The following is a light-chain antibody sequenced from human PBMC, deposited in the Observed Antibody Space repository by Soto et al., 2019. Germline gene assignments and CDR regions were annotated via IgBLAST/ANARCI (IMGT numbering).Light chain of an antibody. Sequence: IVLTQSPGTLSLSPGERATLSCRASQSVSSYLGWYQQKPGQAPRLLIYDVSDRATGIPARFSGSGSGTDFTLTISSLEPEDFAVYYCQHRYNWLITFGQGTRLEIK. J-gene: IGKJ5*01. CDR1: QSVSSY. CDR3: QHRYNWLIT. V-gene: IGKV3-11*01. CDR2: DVS.